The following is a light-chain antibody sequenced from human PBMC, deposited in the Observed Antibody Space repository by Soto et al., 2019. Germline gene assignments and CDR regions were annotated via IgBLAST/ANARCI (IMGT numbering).Light chain of an antibody. J-gene: IGKJ4*01. V-gene: IGKV1-33*01. CDR3: QQYDNLPLT. CDR1: QDIGNF. Sequence: DVQMTQSLPTLSASVGDRVTITCQASQDIGNFLSWYQQKPGKVPKLLIFDASNLETGVPSRFSGSGSGTDFTFTISSLQPEDIATYYYQQYDNLPLTFGGGTKVDIK. CDR2: DAS.